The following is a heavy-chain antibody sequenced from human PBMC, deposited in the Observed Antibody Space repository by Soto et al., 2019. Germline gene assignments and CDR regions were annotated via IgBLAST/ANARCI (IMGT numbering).Heavy chain of an antibody. CDR1: GSSFSSYA. V-gene: IGHV3-23*01. CDR2: ITTSASMT. D-gene: IGHD2-21*01. Sequence: PGGSLRLSCVASGSSFSSYAMSWVRQAPGKGLEWVSAITTSASMTYYAVSVKGRFTISRDNSKNTVYLQMNTLRGEDTAVYYCAKIEGFCGTDCHFDFWGQGTPVTVS. CDR3: AKIEGFCGTDCHFDF. J-gene: IGHJ5*01.